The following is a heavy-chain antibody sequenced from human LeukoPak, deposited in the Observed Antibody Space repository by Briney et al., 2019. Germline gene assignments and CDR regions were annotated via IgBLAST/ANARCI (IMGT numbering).Heavy chain of an antibody. CDR2: ISGNGDSR. V-gene: IGHV3-23*01. CDR3: ARDGGPYYFDY. Sequence: GGSLRLSRAASGFTFSRYAMSWVRQAPGKGLEWVSAISGNGDSRYYADSVQGRFTISRDNSKNTLYLQMNSLRAEDTAVYYCARDGGPYYFDYWGQGTLVTVSS. J-gene: IGHJ4*02. D-gene: IGHD3-16*01. CDR1: GFTFSRYA.